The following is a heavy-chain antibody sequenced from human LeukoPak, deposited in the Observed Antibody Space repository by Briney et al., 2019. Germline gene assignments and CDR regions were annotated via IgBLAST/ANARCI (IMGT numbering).Heavy chain of an antibody. CDR3: ARGERD. Sequence: RQPXGKGLEWIAEINHSGSTNYNPSLKSRVTISVDTSKNQFSLKLSSVTAADTAVYYCARGERDWGQGTLVTVSP. J-gene: IGHJ4*02. V-gene: IGHV4-34*01. CDR2: INHSGST.